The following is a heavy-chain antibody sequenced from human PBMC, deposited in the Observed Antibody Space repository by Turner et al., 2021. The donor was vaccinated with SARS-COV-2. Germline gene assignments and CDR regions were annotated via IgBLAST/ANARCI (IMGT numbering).Heavy chain of an antibody. Sequence: EVQLVESGGGLVQPGGSLGLSCAASGFTFGTYSMNWVRQAPGKGLEWGSYTSSSSSTLHYAGSVKGRFTISRDNAKNSLYLQMNRLRDEDTAVYYCARDRRYSDGYGGSNYYYGMDVWGQGTTVTVSS. V-gene: IGHV3-48*02. J-gene: IGHJ6*02. CDR3: ARDRRYSDGYGGSNYYYGMDV. CDR1: GFTFGTYS. CDR2: TSSSSSTL. D-gene: IGHD5-18*01.